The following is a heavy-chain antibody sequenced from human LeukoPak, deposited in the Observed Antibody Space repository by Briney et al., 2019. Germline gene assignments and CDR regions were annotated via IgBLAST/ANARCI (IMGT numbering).Heavy chain of an antibody. Sequence: PSETLSLTCTVSGGSISSSSYYWGWIRQRPGKGLEGIGSIYYSGSTYYNPSLKSRVTISVDTSKNQFSLKLSSVTAADTAVYYCARRLSNDYWGQGTLVTVSS. CDR3: ARRLSNDY. CDR1: GGSISSSSYY. J-gene: IGHJ4*02. CDR2: IYYSGST. D-gene: IGHD5/OR15-5a*01. V-gene: IGHV4-39*01.